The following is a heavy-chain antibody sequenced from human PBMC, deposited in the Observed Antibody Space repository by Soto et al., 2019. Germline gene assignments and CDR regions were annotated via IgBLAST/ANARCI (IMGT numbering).Heavy chain of an antibody. CDR3: ARERVVVVVAATGWFDP. Sequence: ETLSLTCTVSGGSISSYYWSWIRQPAGKGLEWIGRIYTSGSTNYNPSLKSRVTMSVDTSKNQFSLKLSSVTAADTAVYYCARERVVVVVAATGWFDPWGQGTLVTVSS. V-gene: IGHV4-4*07. J-gene: IGHJ5*02. CDR2: IYTSGST. CDR1: GGSISSYY. D-gene: IGHD2-15*01.